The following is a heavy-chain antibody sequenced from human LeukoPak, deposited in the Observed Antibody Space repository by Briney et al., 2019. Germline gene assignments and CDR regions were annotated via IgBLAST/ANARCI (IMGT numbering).Heavy chain of an antibody. Sequence: PGGSLRLSCAASGFTFSSYAMSWVRQAPGKGLEWVSSISGSGGSTYYADSVKGRFTISRDNSKNTLYLQMNSLRAEDTAVYYCARDLQIWSRGRVGKNDAFDIWGQGTMVTVSS. CDR2: ISGSGGST. CDR3: ARDLQIWSRGRVGKNDAFDI. D-gene: IGHD5-18*01. CDR1: GFTFSSYA. J-gene: IGHJ3*02. V-gene: IGHV3-23*01.